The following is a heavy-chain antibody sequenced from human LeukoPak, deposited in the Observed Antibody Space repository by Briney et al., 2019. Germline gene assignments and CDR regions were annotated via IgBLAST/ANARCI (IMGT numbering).Heavy chain of an antibody. CDR1: GGSISSSTFY. Sequence: SETLSLTCTVSGGSISSSTFYWGWIRQPPGKGLEWIGTIYYSGNTYYNPSLKSRLTISVDTSKNQFSLNLSSVTAADTAVYYCARGVGGSYSFFDYWGQGTQVTVSS. CDR3: ARGVGGSYSFFDY. J-gene: IGHJ4*02. D-gene: IGHD1-26*01. CDR2: IYYSGNT. V-gene: IGHV4-39*01.